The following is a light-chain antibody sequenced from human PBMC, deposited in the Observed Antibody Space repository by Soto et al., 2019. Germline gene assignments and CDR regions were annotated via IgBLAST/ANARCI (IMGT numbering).Light chain of an antibody. CDR3: QYYDSFRT. CDR1: QTISSW. Sequence: TQSPSTLSGSVGDRVTITCRASQTISSWLVWYQQKPGQAPRLLIYGASGRATGIPDRFSGSGSGTDFTLTISRLEPEDFAVYFCQYYDSFRTFGQGTKVDIK. V-gene: IGKV3-20*01. CDR2: GAS. J-gene: IGKJ1*01.